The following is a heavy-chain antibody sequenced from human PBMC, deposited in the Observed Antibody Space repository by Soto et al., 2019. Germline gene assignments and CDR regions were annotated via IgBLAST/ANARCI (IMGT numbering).Heavy chain of an antibody. CDR1: GYTFTSYG. D-gene: IGHD6-19*01. J-gene: IGHJ5*02. CDR3: AIWYSNGRYEDWVVP. CDR2: ISAYNGNT. Sequence: ASVKVSCKASGYTFTSYGISWVRQAPGQGLEWMGWISAYNGNTNYAQKLQGRVTMTTDTSTSTAYMELRSLRSDDTAVYYCAIWYSNGRYEDWVVPWGQASLFSGS. V-gene: IGHV1-18*01.